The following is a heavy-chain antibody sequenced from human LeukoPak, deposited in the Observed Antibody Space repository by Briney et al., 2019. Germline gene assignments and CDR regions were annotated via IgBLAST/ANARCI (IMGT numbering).Heavy chain of an antibody. CDR1: GFTFSSYW. V-gene: IGHV3-7*02. J-gene: IGHJ4*02. Sequence: GESLRLSCAASGFTFSSYWMTWVRQAPGKGLEWVANIKQDGSEKYYVDSVKGRFTISRDNAKNSLYLQMNSLRAEDTAVYYCATGTGSYYNYWGQGTLVTVSS. D-gene: IGHD1-14*01. CDR2: IKQDGSEK. CDR3: ATGTGSYYNY.